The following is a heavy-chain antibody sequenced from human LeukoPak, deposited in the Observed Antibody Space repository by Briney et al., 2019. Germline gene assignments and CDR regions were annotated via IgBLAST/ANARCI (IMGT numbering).Heavy chain of an antibody. CDR3: AKDSGIVGASPYYYYGMDV. CDR1: GFTFSSYG. CDR2: ISYDGSNK. D-gene: IGHD1-26*01. J-gene: IGHJ6*02. Sequence: GGSLRLSCAASGFTFSSYGMHWVRQAPGKGLEWMAVISYDGSNKYYADSVKGRFTISRDNSKNTLYLQMNSLRAEDTAVYYCAKDSGIVGASPYYYYGMDVWGQGTTVTVSS. V-gene: IGHV3-30*18.